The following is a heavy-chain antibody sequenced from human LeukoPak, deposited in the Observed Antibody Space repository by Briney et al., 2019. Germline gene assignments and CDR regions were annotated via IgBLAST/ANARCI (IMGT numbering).Heavy chain of an antibody. V-gene: IGHV1-2*06. CDR2: INPNSGGT. Sequence: GASVRVSCKASGYTFTGYYMHWVRQAPGQGLEWMGRINPNSGGTNYAQKFQGRVTMTRDTSTSTAYMELSRLRSDDTAVYYCAREGITMVRGVSGYFDYWGQGTLVTVSS. CDR1: GYTFTGYY. CDR3: AREGITMVRGVSGYFDY. J-gene: IGHJ4*02. D-gene: IGHD3-10*01.